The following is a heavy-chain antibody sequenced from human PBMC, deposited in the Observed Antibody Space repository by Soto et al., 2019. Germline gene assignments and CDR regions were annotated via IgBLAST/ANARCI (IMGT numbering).Heavy chain of an antibody. J-gene: IGHJ4*02. CDR3: ARDSPQAGLDY. CDR2: ISYDGSNK. Sequence: QVQLVESGGGVVQPGRSLRLSCAASGFTFSSYAMHWVRQAPGKGLEWVAVISYDGSNKYYADSVKGRFTISRDNSKNTLYLQMNSLRAEDTAVYYGARDSPQAGLDYWGQGTLVTVSS. D-gene: IGHD6-19*01. CDR1: GFTFSSYA. V-gene: IGHV3-30-3*01.